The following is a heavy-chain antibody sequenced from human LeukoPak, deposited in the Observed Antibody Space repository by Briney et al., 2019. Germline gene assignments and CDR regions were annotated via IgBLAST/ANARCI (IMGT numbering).Heavy chain of an antibody. J-gene: IGHJ1*01. CDR3: ARDTYSIDFQH. D-gene: IGHD2-21*01. CDR1: GFTFSSYA. CDR2: ISSSGSAI. Sequence: GGSLRLSCAASGFTFSSYAVNWVRQAPGKGLEWVSYISSSGSAIYYADSVKGRFTISRDNAKNSLYLQMNSLRAEDTAVYYCARDTYSIDFQHWGQGTLVTVSS. V-gene: IGHV3-48*03.